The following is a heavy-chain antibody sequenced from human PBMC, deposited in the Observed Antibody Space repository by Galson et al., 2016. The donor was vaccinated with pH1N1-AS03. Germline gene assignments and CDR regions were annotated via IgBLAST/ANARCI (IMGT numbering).Heavy chain of an antibody. CDR2: ISGSGEDT. Sequence: SLRLSCAASGFSFSSYATSWVRQAPGKGLEWVSSISGSGEDTYYADSVKGRFTISRDSSKSTVYMQVNSLRAEDTAVYFCARNRLYSSLIGFDYWARGTLVTVSS. D-gene: IGHD6-13*01. V-gene: IGHV3-23*01. CDR1: GFSFSSYA. CDR3: ARNRLYSSLIGFDY. J-gene: IGHJ4*02.